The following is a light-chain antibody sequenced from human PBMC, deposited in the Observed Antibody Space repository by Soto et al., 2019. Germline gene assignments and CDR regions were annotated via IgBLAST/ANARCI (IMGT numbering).Light chain of an antibody. CDR2: GAS. CDR3: PQRSDWPIT. J-gene: IGKJ5*01. V-gene: IGKV3-11*01. CDR1: HNIASY. Sequence: EIVLTQSPATLSLSPGERATRSCRASHNIASYLAWYQQKPGQAPRLLIYGASNRATGIPARFSGSGSGTDFTLTISSLEPEDFAFYYCPQRSDWPITFGQGTRLEIK.